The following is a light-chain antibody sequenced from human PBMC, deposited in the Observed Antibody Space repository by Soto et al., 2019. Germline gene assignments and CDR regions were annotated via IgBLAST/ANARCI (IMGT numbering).Light chain of an antibody. CDR1: QSLRGN. Sequence: EIMMTQSPATLSVSTGERATLSCRAGQSLRGNLAWYQQKPGQAPRLLIYGTFNRAPGTPARFSAGGTETEFTLSISSLQSEDFAVYYCLQYNTLWTFAQGTKVEI. V-gene: IGKV3-15*01. CDR2: GTF. J-gene: IGKJ1*01. CDR3: LQYNTLWT.